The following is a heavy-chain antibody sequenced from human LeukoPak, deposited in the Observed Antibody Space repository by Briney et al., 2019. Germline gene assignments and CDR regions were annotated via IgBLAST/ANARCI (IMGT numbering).Heavy chain of an antibody. CDR2: ISESSYHI. D-gene: IGHD4/OR15-4a*01. CDR1: GFTFNAYS. J-gene: IGHJ4*02. V-gene: IGHV3-21*01. Sequence: GGSLRLSCAVSGFTFNAYSMMWVRQAPGKGLEWVSSISESSYHIYYADSVKGRFTISRGNAKNSLYLQMNSLRADDTAVYYCARKVPSAQSDFWGQGTPVTVSS. CDR3: ARKVPSAQSDF.